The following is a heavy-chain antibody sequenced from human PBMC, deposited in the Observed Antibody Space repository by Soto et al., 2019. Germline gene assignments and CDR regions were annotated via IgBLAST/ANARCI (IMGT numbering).Heavy chain of an antibody. CDR1: GFTFSSYG. CDR2: ISYDGSNK. CDR3: AKDHYSSSWYRFGTYYYYGMDV. V-gene: IGHV3-30*18. J-gene: IGHJ6*02. Sequence: GGSLRLSCAASGFTFSSYGMHWVRQAPGKGLEWVAVISYDGSNKYYADSVKGRFTISRDNSKNTLYLQMNSLRAEDTAVYYCAKDHYSSSWYRFGTYYYYGMDVWGQGTTVTVSS. D-gene: IGHD6-13*01.